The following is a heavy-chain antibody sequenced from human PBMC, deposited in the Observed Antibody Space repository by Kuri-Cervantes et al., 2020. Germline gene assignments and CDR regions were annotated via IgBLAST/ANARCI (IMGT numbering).Heavy chain of an antibody. D-gene: IGHD3-9*01. V-gene: IGHV4-34*01. J-gene: IGHJ4*02. CDR1: GGSFSGYY. CDR2: INHSGST. CDR3: ARGAAISPGVDY. Sequence: ESLKISCAVYGGSFSGYYWSWIRQPPGKGLEWIGEINHSGSTNYNPSLKSRVTISVDTSKNQFSLKLSSVTAADTAVYYCARGAAISPGVDYWGQGTLVTVSS.